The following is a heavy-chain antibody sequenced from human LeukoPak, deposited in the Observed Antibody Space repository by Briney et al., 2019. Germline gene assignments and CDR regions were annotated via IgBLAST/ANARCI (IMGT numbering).Heavy chain of an antibody. J-gene: IGHJ6*03. CDR1: GFTFSGSA. CDR2: IRSKANSYAT. CDR3: TRMEMATSWYYYMDV. V-gene: IGHV3-73*01. D-gene: IGHD5-24*01. Sequence: PGRSLRLSCAASGFTFSGSAMHWVRQASGKGLEWVGRIRSKANSYATAYAASVKGRFTISRDDSKNTAYLQMNSLKTEETAGYYCTRMEMATSWYYYMDVWGKGTTVTVSS.